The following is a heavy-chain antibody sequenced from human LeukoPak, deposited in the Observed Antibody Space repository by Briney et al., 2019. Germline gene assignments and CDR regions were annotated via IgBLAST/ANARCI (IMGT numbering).Heavy chain of an antibody. J-gene: IGHJ5*02. D-gene: IGHD3-3*01. CDR2: IIPIFGTA. CDR3: ARDGNFWSGYYTGLRWFDP. V-gene: IGHV1-69*05. CDR1: GGTFISYA. Sequence: GASVKVSCKASGGTFISYAISWVRQAPGQGLEWMGGIIPIFGTANYAQKFQGRVTITTDESTSTAYMELSSLRSEDTAVYYCARDGNFWSGYYTGLRWFDPWGQGTLVTVSS.